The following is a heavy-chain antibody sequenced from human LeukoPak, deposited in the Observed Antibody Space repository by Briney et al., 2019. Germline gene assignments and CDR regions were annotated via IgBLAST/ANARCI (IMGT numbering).Heavy chain of an antibody. D-gene: IGHD5-18*01. CDR2: MNSDGRSR. V-gene: IGHV3-74*01. Sequence: GGSLRLSCAASGFTFSSYWMHWVRQAPGKGLVWVSRMNSDGRSRTYADSAKGRFTISRDNAKNTLYMQMNSLRAEDTAVYYCSRLRGYSYGYADYWGQGTLVTVSS. CDR1: GFTFSSYW. J-gene: IGHJ4*02. CDR3: SRLRGYSYGYADY.